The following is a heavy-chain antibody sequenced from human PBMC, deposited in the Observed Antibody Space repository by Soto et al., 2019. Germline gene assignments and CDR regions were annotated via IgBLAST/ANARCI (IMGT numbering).Heavy chain of an antibody. CDR1: GFTFSSYG. D-gene: IGHD1-26*01. CDR2: IWYDGSNK. Sequence: QVQLVESGRGVVQPGRSLRLSCAASGFTFSSYGMHWVRQAPGKGLEWVAVIWYDGSNKYYADSVKGRFTISRDNSKNTLYLQMNSLRAEDTAVYYCARDKSGSYWFPFDYWGQGTLVTVSS. V-gene: IGHV3-33*01. CDR3: ARDKSGSYWFPFDY. J-gene: IGHJ4*02.